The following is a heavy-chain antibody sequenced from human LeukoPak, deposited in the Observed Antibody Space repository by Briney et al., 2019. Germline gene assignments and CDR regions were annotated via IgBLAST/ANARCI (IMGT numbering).Heavy chain of an antibody. V-gene: IGHV3-7*01. CDR2: IKQDGSEK. CDR3: ARLIVVVITTRPYGMDV. Sequence: PGGSLRLSCAASGFTFSSYWMSWVRQAPGKGLEWVANIKQDGSEKYYVDSVKGRFTISRDNAKNSLYLQMNSLRAEDTAVYYCARLIVVVITTRPYGMDVWGQGTLVPVSS. CDR1: GFTFSSYW. D-gene: IGHD3-22*01. J-gene: IGHJ6*02.